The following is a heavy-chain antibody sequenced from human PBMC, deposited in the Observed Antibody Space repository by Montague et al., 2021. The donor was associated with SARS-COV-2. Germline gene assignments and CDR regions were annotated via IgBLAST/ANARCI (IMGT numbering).Heavy chain of an antibody. J-gene: IGHJ3*02. CDR2: IYHSGTT. CDR1: GFSIGSGDY. Sequence: SETLSLTCTVSGFSIGSGDYWGWIRQPPGKGLEWIGSIYHSGTTYYNPSLQSRLTMSIDTSTNQFSLRLTSVTAADTAVFFCVREKEGGRRNVFDIWGQGTTVTVSS. CDR3: VREKEGGRRNVFDI. V-gene: IGHV4-38-2*02.